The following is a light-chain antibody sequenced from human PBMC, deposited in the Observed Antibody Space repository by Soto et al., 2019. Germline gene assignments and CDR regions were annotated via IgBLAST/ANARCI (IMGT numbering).Light chain of an antibody. CDR1: QSVSSN. CDR3: WQYNNWPQG. CDR2: GAS. J-gene: IGKJ2*01. Sequence: EIVMTQSPATLSVSPGERATLSCRASQSVSSNLAWYQQKPGQAPRLLIYGASTRATGIPARFSGSGSGTEFTLTISSLQSEDFAVYYCWQYNNWPQGFGQGTKLEIK. V-gene: IGKV3-15*01.